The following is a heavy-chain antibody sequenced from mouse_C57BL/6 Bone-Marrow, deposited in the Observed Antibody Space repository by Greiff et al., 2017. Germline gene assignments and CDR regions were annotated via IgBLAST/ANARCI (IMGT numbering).Heavy chain of an antibody. J-gene: IGHJ2*01. CDR3: ARLAGYDYDEGY. Sequence: QVHVQQPGAELVRPGSSVKLSCPASGFPLTSYWMHWVKQRPTQGLEWIGNIDPSDSETQYYHKFKDKATLTVDKSSRTAYMQLSRLTSDDSAVYYCARLAGYDYDEGYWGQGTTLTVSS. V-gene: IGHV1-52*01. D-gene: IGHD2-4*01. CDR1: GFPLTSYW. CDR2: IDPSDSET.